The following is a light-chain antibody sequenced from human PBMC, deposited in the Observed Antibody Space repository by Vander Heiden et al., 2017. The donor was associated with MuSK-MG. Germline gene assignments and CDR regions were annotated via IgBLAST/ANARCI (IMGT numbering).Light chain of an antibody. Sequence: QSALTQPRSVSGSPGQSVTISCTGTSSDVGGYNYVSWYQLNPGTAPKLLIYDVNKRPSGVPDRFSGSKSGNTASLTISGLQAEDDADYYCCSYAGGDSWVFGGGTKLTV. CDR1: SSDVGGYNY. J-gene: IGLJ3*02. CDR2: DVN. CDR3: CSYAGGDSWV. V-gene: IGLV2-11*01.